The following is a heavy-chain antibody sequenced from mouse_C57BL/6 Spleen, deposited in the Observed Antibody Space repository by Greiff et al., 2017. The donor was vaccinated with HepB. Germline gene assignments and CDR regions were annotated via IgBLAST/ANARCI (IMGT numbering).Heavy chain of an antibody. CDR1: GYTFTSYW. V-gene: IGHV1-64*01. CDR3: ARSYGSNYAMDY. CDR2: IHPNSGST. J-gene: IGHJ4*01. D-gene: IGHD1-1*01. Sequence: QVQLQQSGAELVKPGASVKLSCKASGYTFTSYWMHWVKQRPGQGLEWIGMIHPNSGSTNYNEKFKSKATLTVDKSSSTAYMQLSSLTSEDSAVYYCARSYGSNYAMDYWGQGTSVTVSS.